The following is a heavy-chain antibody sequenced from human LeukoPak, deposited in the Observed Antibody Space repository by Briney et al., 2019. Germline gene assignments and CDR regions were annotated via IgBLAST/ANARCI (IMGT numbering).Heavy chain of an antibody. CDR2: IYYSGST. J-gene: IGHJ6*02. Sequence: SETLSLTCTVSGGSISRYYWSWIRKPPGKGLEWIGYIYYSGSTNYNPSLKSRVTISVDTSKNQFSLKLSAGTAADTEVYYCAGAGAETYYYYYGMDVWGQGTTVTAAS. CDR3: AGAGAETYYYYYGMDV. CDR1: GGSISRYY. D-gene: IGHD3-10*01. V-gene: IGHV4-59*08.